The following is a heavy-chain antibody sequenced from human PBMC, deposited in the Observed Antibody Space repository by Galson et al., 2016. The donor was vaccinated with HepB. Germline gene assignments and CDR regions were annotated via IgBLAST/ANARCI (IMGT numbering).Heavy chain of an antibody. J-gene: IGHJ3*01. CDR1: GFTFSAYA. CDR2: ISDSGANT. Sequence: SLRLSCAASGFTFSAYAMAWARQAPGKGLEWVSGISDSGANTYYADSVRGRFSISRDDSKSTLYLQMTNLRVEDTALYYYVADYGGLDCFDFWGRGTMVTVSS. V-gene: IGHV3-23*01. CDR3: VADYGGLDCFDF. D-gene: IGHD4-23*01.